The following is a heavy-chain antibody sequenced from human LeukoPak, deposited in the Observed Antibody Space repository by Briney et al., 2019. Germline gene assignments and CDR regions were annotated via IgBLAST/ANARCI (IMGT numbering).Heavy chain of an antibody. J-gene: IGHJ4*02. CDR1: GFSLSTSGMC. V-gene: IGHV2-70*11. D-gene: IGHD5-18*01. Sequence: SGPALVKPTQTLTLTCTFSGFSLSTSGMCVSWIRQPPGKALGRLARIDWDDDKYYSTSLKTRLTISKDTSKNQVVLTMTNMDSVDTATYYCARALCGYSYGYDYWGQGTLVTVSS. CDR3: ARALCGYSYGYDY. CDR2: IDWDDDK.